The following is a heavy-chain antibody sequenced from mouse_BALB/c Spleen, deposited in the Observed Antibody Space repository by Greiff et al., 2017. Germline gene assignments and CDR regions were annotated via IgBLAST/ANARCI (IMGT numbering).Heavy chain of an antibody. Sequence: EVKLVESGGGLVQPGGSLKLSCAASGFDFSRYWMSWVRQAPGKGLEWIGEINPDSSTINYTPSLKDKFIISRDNAKNTLYLQMSKVRSEDTALYYCARRGLLLAWFAYWGQGTLVTVSA. CDR1: GFDFSRYW. CDR3: ARRGLLLAWFAY. J-gene: IGHJ3*01. CDR2: INPDSSTI. V-gene: IGHV4-1*02. D-gene: IGHD2-3*01.